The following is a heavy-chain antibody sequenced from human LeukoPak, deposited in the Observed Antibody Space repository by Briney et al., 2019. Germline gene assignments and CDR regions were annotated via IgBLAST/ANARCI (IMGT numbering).Heavy chain of an antibody. J-gene: IGHJ6*04. Sequence: GGSLRLSCAASGFTFSSYAMSWVRQAPGKGLEWVSAISGSGGSTYYADSVKGRFTISRDNSKNTLYLQMNSLRAEDTAVYYCAKDRSITMVRGVIIVPYYYGVDVWGKGTTVTVSS. D-gene: IGHD3-10*01. CDR2: ISGSGGST. CDR3: AKDRSITMVRGVIIVPYYYGVDV. CDR1: GFTFSSYA. V-gene: IGHV3-23*01.